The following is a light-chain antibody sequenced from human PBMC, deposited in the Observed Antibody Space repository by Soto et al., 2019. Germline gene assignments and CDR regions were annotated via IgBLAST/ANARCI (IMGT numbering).Light chain of an antibody. V-gene: IGLV1-44*01. Sequence: QSVLTQPPSASGTPGQRVTISCSGSSSNIGSKAVNWYQHLPGTAPKLLIFTNNRRPSGVPDRFSASKSGTSASLAITGLQSEDEADYYCATWDDSLKGPVFGGGTKVTVL. J-gene: IGLJ3*02. CDR1: SSNIGSKA. CDR3: ATWDDSLKGPV. CDR2: TNN.